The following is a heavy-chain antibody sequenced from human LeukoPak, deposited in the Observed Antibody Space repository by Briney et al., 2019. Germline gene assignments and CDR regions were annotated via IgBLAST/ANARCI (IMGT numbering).Heavy chain of an antibody. CDR1: GGSTSSHSFY. CDR2: IYYSGNT. V-gene: IGHV4-39*01. CDR3: ARLWYYGSGSPTLDY. D-gene: IGHD3-10*01. J-gene: IGHJ4*02. Sequence: PSETLSLTCTVSGGSTSSHSFYWGWIRQPPGTGLEWIGSIYYSGNTYYNPSLKSRVIISVDTSKNQFSLRLSSVTAADTAVYHCARLWYYGSGSPTLDYWGQGTLVTVSS.